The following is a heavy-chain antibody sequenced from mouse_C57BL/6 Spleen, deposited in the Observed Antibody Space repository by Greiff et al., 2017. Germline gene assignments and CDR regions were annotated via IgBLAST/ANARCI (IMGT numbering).Heavy chain of an antibody. Sequence: QVQLQQPGAELVKPGASVKLSCKASGYTFTSYWMHWVKQRPGQGLEWIGMIHPNSGSTNYNDKFKSKATLTVDKSSSTAYMQLSRLASEDTAVHYGARGPIDYGSSYWYFDVWGTGTTVTVSS. V-gene: IGHV1-64*01. D-gene: IGHD1-1*01. J-gene: IGHJ1*03. CDR3: ARGPIDYGSSYWYFDV. CDR2: IHPNSGST. CDR1: GYTFTSYW.